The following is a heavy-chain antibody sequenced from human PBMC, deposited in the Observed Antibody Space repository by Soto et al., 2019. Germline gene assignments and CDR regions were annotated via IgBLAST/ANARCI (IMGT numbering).Heavy chain of an antibody. V-gene: IGHV1-8*01. J-gene: IGHJ4*02. Sequence: QVQLVQSGAEVKKPGASVKVSCKASGYTFTSYDINWVRQATGQGLEWMGWMNPNSGNTGYAQKSPGGVXXAXNXSISTAYMELSSLRSEDTAVYYCARGRNLGRGGLGYWGQGTLVTASS. CDR2: MNPNSGNT. D-gene: IGHD1-1*01. CDR3: ARGRNLGRGGLGY. CDR1: GYTFTSYD.